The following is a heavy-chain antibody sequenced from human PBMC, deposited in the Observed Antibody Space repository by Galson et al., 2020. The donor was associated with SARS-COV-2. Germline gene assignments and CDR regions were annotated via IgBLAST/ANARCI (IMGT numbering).Heavy chain of an antibody. D-gene: IGHD3-22*01. Sequence: GESLKISCAASGFTFSNAWMSWVRQAPGKGLEWVGRIKSKTDGGTTDYAAPVKGRFTISRDDSKNTLYLQMNSLKTEDTAVYYCTTDLGGYYYDSSAVTALGDAFDIWGQGTMVTVSS. V-gene: IGHV3-15*01. CDR1: GFTFSNAW. CDR3: TTDLGGYYYDSSAVTALGDAFDI. CDR2: IKSKTDGGTT. J-gene: IGHJ3*02.